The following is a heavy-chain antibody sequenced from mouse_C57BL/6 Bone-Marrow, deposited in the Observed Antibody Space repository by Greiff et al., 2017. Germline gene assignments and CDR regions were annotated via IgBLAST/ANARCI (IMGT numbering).Heavy chain of an antibody. CDR2: IYPRSGNT. D-gene: IGHD4-1*01. Sequence: QVQLKESGAELARPGASVKLSCKASGYTFTSYGISWVKQRTGQGLEWIGEIYPRSGNTYYNEKFKGKATLTADKSSSTAYMELRSLTSEDSAVYFCARSVNWDNAMDYWGQGTSVTVSS. CDR1: GYTFTSYG. V-gene: IGHV1-81*01. CDR3: ARSVNWDNAMDY. J-gene: IGHJ4*01.